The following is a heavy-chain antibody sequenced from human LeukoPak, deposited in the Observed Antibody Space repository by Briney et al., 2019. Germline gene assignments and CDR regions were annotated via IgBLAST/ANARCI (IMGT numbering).Heavy chain of an antibody. CDR3: ARAWSNSWYAFDI. J-gene: IGHJ3*02. Sequence: GGSLRLSCAASGFTFSSYWMHWVRQAPGKGLVWVSRINSDGSSTSYADSVKGRFTISRDNAKNTLYLQMNSLRAEDTAVYYCARAWSNSWYAFDIWGQGTMVTVSS. CDR2: INSDGSST. D-gene: IGHD6-13*01. CDR1: GFTFSSYW. V-gene: IGHV3-74*01.